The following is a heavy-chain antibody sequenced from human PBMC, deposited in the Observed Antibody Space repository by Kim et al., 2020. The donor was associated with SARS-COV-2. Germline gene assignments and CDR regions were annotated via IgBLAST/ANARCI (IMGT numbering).Heavy chain of an antibody. V-gene: IGHV4-30-4*01. D-gene: IGHD6-6*01. CDR2: IYYSGST. J-gene: IGHJ4*02. Sequence: SETLSLTCTVSGGSISSGDYYWSWIRQPPGKGLEWIGYIYYSGSTYYNPSLKSRVTISVDTSKNQFSLKLSSVTAADTAVYYCARGSSSSSSHFDYWGQGTLVTVSS. CDR3: ARGSSSSSSHFDY. CDR1: GGSISSGDYY.